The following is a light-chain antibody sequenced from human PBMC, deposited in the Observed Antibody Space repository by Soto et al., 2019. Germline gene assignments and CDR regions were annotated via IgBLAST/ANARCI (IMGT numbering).Light chain of an antibody. J-gene: IGKJ2*01. CDR1: QNINNW. Sequence: DIQMTQSPSTLSASVGDTVTITCRASQNINNWLAWYQQKPGKAPKLRIYKASSLESGVPSKFSGSGSGTEFTLPISGLQPDDFATYYCQQYDTFSHTFGQGTKLEIK. CDR3: QQYDTFSHT. V-gene: IGKV1-5*03. CDR2: KAS.